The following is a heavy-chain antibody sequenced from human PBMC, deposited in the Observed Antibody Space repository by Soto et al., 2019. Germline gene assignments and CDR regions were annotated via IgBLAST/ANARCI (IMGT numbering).Heavy chain of an antibody. V-gene: IGHV3-21*01. CDR3: AREIYDFWSGYYPGFDY. J-gene: IGHJ4*02. D-gene: IGHD3-3*01. CDR2: ISSSSSYI. CDR1: GFTFSSYS. Sequence: PGGSLRLSCAASGFTFSSYSMNWVRQAPGKGLEWVSSISSSSSYIYYADSVKGRFTISRDNAKNSLYLQMNSLRAEDTAVYYCAREIYDFWSGYYPGFDYWGQGTLVTVSS.